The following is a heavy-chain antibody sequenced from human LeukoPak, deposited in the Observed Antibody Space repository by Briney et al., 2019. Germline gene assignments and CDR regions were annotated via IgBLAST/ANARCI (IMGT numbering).Heavy chain of an antibody. Sequence: PSETLSLTCAVSGGSISSTSYYWAWIRQPPGKGLEWIGTIYYSGSTYHNPSLKNRVTMSVDTSMNQFSLKLSSVDAADTAAYYCAKAGVRYFDSSGLYAFDYWGQGTTVTVSS. CDR2: IYYSGST. CDR1: GGSISSTSYY. V-gene: IGHV4-39*01. CDR3: AKAGVRYFDSSGLYAFDY. D-gene: IGHD3-22*01. J-gene: IGHJ3*01.